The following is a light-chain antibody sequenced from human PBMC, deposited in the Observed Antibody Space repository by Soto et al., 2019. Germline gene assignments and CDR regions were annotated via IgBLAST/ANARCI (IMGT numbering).Light chain of an antibody. CDR2: DTH. J-gene: IGLJ1*01. V-gene: IGLV1-51*01. Sequence: QSVLTQPHSVSAAPGQKVTISCSGVSSNIGDNHVSWYQQLPGTAPKLLIYDTHTRPSGIPDRFTGSKSVTSATLGITGLQTWDEDHYYCGPCYSILAILVFGTGTKVAVL. CDR3: GPCYSILAILV. CDR1: SSNIGDNH.